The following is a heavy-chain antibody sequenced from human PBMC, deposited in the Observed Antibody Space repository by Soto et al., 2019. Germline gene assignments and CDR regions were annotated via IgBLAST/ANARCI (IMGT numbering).Heavy chain of an antibody. Sequence: SETLSLTCTVSGGSISSGDSYWSWIRQPPGKGLEWLGYIYYSGSTYYNPSLKSRVTISVDTSKNQFSLRLSSMTAADTAVYYCARDRVVLEPAPRYYYYAMDVWGQGTTVTVSS. CDR3: ARDRVVLEPAPRYYYYAMDV. CDR1: GGSISSGDSY. D-gene: IGHD2-2*01. CDR2: IYYSGST. V-gene: IGHV4-30-4*08. J-gene: IGHJ6*02.